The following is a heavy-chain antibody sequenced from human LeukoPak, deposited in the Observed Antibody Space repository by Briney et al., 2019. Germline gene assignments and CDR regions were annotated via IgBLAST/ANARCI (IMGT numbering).Heavy chain of an antibody. D-gene: IGHD2-2*01. V-gene: IGHV3-66*02. CDR2: IYSAGAI. J-gene: IGHJ6*02. CDR3: AIVVVPAAANYYYYGMDV. CDR1: GFTVSDNY. Sequence: GGSLRLSCAASGFTVSDNYMTWVRQAPGKGLEWVSSIYSAGAIHYADSVKGRFTISRDNSKNTLYLQMNSLRAEDTAVYYCAIVVVPAAANYYYYGMDVWGQGTTVTVSS.